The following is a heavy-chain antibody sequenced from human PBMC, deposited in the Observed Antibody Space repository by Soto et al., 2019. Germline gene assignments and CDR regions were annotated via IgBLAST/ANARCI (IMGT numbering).Heavy chain of an antibody. Sequence: SETLSLTCTVSGGSISSGGYYWSWIRQHPGRGLEWIGYIYYNGNTYYNPSLKSRVTVSVDTSKNQFSLNVRSVTAADTAVYYCARCSLVVVPVPGFDPWGQGTLVTVSS. CDR2: IYYNGNT. D-gene: IGHD3-22*01. V-gene: IGHV4-31*03. CDR3: ARCSLVVVPVPGFDP. CDR1: GGSISSGGYY. J-gene: IGHJ5*02.